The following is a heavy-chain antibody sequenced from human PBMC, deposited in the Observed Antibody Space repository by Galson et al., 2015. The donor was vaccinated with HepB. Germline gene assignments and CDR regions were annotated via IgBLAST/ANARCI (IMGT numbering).Heavy chain of an antibody. J-gene: IGHJ4*02. D-gene: IGHD4-17*01. CDR2: IKQDGSEK. Sequence: SLRLSCAASGFTFSSYWMSWVRQAPGKGLEWVANIKQDGSEKYYVDSVKGRFTISRDNAKNSLYLQMNSLRAEDTAVYYCAREKGDYGDGTIDYWGQGTLVTVSS. CDR3: AREKGDYGDGTIDY. V-gene: IGHV3-7*03. CDR1: GFTFSSYW.